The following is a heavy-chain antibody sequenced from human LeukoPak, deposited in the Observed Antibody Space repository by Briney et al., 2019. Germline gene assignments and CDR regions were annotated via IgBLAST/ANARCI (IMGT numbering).Heavy chain of an antibody. J-gene: IGHJ4*02. CDR2: ISAYNGNT. CDR1: GYTFTSYG. CDR3: ARGRGDFWSGYYREPFDY. V-gene: IGHV1-18*01. D-gene: IGHD3-3*01. Sequence: ASVKVSCKASGYTFTSYGISWRRQAPGQGLEWMGWISAYNGNTNYAQKLQGRVTMTTDTSTSTAYMELRSLRSDDTAVYYCARGRGDFWSGYYREPFDYWGQGTLVTVSS.